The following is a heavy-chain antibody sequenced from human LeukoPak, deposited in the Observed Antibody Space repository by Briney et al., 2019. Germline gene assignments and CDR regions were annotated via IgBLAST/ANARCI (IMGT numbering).Heavy chain of an antibody. J-gene: IGHJ6*03. V-gene: IGHV4-59*11. CDR2: IYYSGST. CDR3: ARVLTGTTIGSFYYYYYMDV. Sequence: SETLSLTCTVSGGSISGHYWSWIRQPPGKGLEWIGYIYYSGSTNYNPSLKSRVTISVDTSKNQFSLKLSSVTAADTAVYYCARVLTGTTIGSFYYYYYMDVWGKGTTVTVSS. D-gene: IGHD1-14*01. CDR1: GGSISGHY.